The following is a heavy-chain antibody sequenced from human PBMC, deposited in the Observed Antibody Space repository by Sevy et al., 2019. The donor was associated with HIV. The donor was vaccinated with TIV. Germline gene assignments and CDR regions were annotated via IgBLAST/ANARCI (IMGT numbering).Heavy chain of an antibody. J-gene: IGHJ3*02. CDR2: IIPIFGTA. Sequence: ASVKVSCKASGGTFSSYAISWVRQAPGQGLEWMGGIIPIFGTANYAQKFQGRVTITADESTSTAYMELSSLRSEDTAVYYCARDSAAAGTEAFDIWGQGTMLTVSS. CDR3: ARDSAAAGTEAFDI. CDR1: GGTFSSYA. D-gene: IGHD6-13*01. V-gene: IGHV1-69*13.